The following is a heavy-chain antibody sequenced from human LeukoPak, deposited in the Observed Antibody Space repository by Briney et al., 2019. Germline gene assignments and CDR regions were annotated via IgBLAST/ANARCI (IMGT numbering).Heavy chain of an antibody. Sequence: PSETLSLTCTVSGGSISSSSYYWGWIRQPPGKGLEWIGSIYYSGSTYYNPSLKSRVTISVDTSKNQFSLKLSSVTAADTAVYYCARNWLTHFDYWGQGTLVTVSS. V-gene: IGHV4-39*07. CDR1: GGSISSSSYY. J-gene: IGHJ4*02. CDR2: IYYSGST. D-gene: IGHD1-1*01. CDR3: ARNWLTHFDY.